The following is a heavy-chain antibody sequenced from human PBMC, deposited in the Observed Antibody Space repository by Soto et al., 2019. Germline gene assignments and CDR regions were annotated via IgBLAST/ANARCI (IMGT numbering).Heavy chain of an antibody. CDR2: IYYSGST. D-gene: IGHD2-21*02. Sequence: QVQLQESGPGLVKPSETLSLTCTVSGGSISSYYWSWIRQPPGKGLEWIGYIYYSGSTNYNPSLKSRVTISVDTSKHQFSLKLSSVTAADTAVYYCARAYCGGDCYPDYWGQGTLVTVSS. J-gene: IGHJ4*02. V-gene: IGHV4-59*01. CDR1: GGSISSYY. CDR3: ARAYCGGDCYPDY.